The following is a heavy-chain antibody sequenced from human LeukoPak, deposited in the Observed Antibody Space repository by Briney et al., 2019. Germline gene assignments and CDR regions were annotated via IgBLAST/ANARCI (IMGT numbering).Heavy chain of an antibody. CDR1: GYSFTSYW. CDR2: IYPGDSDT. J-gene: IGHJ4*02. D-gene: IGHD3-22*01. CDR3: ARSRYYYDSSGYYYVN. Sequence: LGESLKISCKGSGYSFTSYWIGWVRQMPGKGLEWMGIIYPGDSDTRYSPSFQGQVTISADKSISTAYLQWSSLKASDTAMYYCARSRYYYDSSGYYYVNWGQGTLVTVSS. V-gene: IGHV5-51*01.